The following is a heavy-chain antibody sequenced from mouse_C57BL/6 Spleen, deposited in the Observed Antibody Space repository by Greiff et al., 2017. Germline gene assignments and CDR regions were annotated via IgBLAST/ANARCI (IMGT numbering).Heavy chain of an antibody. CDR1: GYTFTSYW. J-gene: IGHJ2*01. CDR3: ARSIYYYGSSYFDY. CDR2: INPSNGGT. D-gene: IGHD1-1*01. Sequence: VQLQQPGTELVKPGASVKLSCKASGYTFTSYWMHWVKQRPGQGLEWIGNINPSNGGTNYNEKFKSKATLTVDKSSSTAYMQLSILTSADAAVYYCARSIYYYGSSYFDYWGQGTTLTVSS. V-gene: IGHV1-53*01.